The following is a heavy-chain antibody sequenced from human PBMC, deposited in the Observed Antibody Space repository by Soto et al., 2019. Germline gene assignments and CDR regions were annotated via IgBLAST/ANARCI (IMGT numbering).Heavy chain of an antibody. CDR2: IYPGDSDT. J-gene: IGHJ5*02. CDR1: GYSFTSYW. Sequence: GESLKISCKGSGYSFTSYWIGWVRQMPGKGLEWMGIIYPGDSDTRYSPSFRGQVTISADKSINTAYLQWSSLKASDTAMYYCARCPNSGSYFNWFDPWGQGTLVTVSS. D-gene: IGHD1-26*01. V-gene: IGHV5-51*01. CDR3: ARCPNSGSYFNWFDP.